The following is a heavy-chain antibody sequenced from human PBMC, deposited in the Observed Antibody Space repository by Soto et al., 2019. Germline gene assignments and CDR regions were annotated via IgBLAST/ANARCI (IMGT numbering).Heavy chain of an antibody. J-gene: IGHJ3*02. CDR1: GYTFTGYY. V-gene: IGHV1-2*04. CDR2: INPNSGGT. CDR3: ARGGWGRSLQFKYGAFHI. Sequence: ASVKVSCKASGYTFTGYYMHWVRQAPGQGLEWMGWINPNSGGTNYAQKFQGWVTMTRDTSISTAYMELSRLRSDDTAVYYCARGGWGRSLQFKYGAFHIWGQATMVTVS. D-gene: IGHD3-16*01.